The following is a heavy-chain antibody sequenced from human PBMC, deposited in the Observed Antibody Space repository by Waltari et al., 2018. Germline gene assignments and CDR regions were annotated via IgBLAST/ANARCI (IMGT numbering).Heavy chain of an antibody. CDR3: ARMRGQPLEL. D-gene: IGHD1-26*01. CDR1: GYTLTELS. V-gene: IGHV1-24*01. Sequence: QVQLVQSGAEVKKPGASVKVSCKVSGYTLTELSMHWVRQAPGKGLEWMGGFDPEDGGTNYAQKFQGRVTMTRDTSISTADMELSRLRSDDTAVYYCARMRGQPLELWGQGTLVTVSS. J-gene: IGHJ4*02. CDR2: FDPEDGGT.